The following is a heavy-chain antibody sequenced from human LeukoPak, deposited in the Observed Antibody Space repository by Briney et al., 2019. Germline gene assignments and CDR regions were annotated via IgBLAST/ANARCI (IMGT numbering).Heavy chain of an antibody. CDR2: IYSGGST. V-gene: IGHV3-53*01. Sequence: GGSLRLSCAASGFTVSSNYRSWVRQAPGKGLEWGSVIYSGGSTYYADSVKGRFTISRDNSKNTLYLQMNSLRAEDTAVYYCARVSTVPAAPTNKGWYYYYYMDVWGKGTTVTVSS. CDR3: ARVSTVPAAPTNKGWYYYYYMDV. J-gene: IGHJ6*03. D-gene: IGHD2-2*01. CDR1: GFTVSSNY.